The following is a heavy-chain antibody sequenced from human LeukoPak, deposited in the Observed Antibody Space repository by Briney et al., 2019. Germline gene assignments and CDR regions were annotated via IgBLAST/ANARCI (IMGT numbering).Heavy chain of an antibody. CDR1: GFIFSGSA. J-gene: IGHJ2*01. V-gene: IGHV3-73*01. CDR3: ARVHWYFDF. D-gene: IGHD4/OR15-4a*01. CDR2: IRSEAHSYAT. Sequence: GGSLRLSCAASGFIFSGSAMHWVRQASGKGLEWVGRIRSEAHSYATVYAASVKGRFSITRDDSKNTAYLQMNSLRVEDTAVYYCARVHWYFDFWGRGTLVTVSS.